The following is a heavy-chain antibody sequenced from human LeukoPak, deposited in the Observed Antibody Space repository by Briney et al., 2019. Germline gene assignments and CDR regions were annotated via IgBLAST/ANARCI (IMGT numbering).Heavy chain of an antibody. J-gene: IGHJ4*02. V-gene: IGHV4-4*02. Sequence: PGGSLRLSCAASTFTFRNYWMSWVRQPPGKGLEWIGEIYHSGSTNYNPSLKSRVTISVDKSKNQFSLKLSSVTAADTAVYYCARDISRWSGRLDYWGQGTLVTVSS. CDR2: IYHSGST. CDR1: TFTFRNYW. CDR3: ARDISRWSGRLDY. D-gene: IGHD3-3*01.